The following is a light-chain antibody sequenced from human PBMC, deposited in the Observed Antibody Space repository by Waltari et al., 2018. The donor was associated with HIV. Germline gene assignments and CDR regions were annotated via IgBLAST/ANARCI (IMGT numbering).Light chain of an antibody. Sequence: EIVLTQSPGTLSLSPGERATLSCMASQSVSSSYLAWYQQKPGQAPRLLIYGASSRATGIPDRFSGSGSGTDFTLTISRLEPEDFAVYYCQQYGSSPRSFTFGPGTKVDIK. CDR1: QSVSSSY. CDR2: GAS. V-gene: IGKV3-20*01. J-gene: IGKJ3*01. CDR3: QQYGSSPRSFT.